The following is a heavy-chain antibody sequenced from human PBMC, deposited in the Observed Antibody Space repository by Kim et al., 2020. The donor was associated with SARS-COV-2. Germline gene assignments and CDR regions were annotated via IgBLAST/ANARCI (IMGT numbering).Heavy chain of an antibody. CDR2: ISGSGGST. D-gene: IGHD6-6*01. J-gene: IGHJ6*02. Sequence: GGSLRLSCAASGFTFSSYAMSWVRQAPGKGLEWVSAISGSGGSTYYADSVKGRFTISRDNSKNTLYLQMNSLRAEDTAVYYCAKDRLPHPAPYYYGIDVWGQGTTVTVSS. CDR1: GFTFSSYA. V-gene: IGHV3-23*01. CDR3: AKDRLPHPAPYYYGIDV.